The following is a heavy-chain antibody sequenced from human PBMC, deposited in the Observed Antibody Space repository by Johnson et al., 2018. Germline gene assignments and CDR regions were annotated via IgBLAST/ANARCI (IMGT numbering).Heavy chain of an antibody. J-gene: IGHJ3*02. D-gene: IGHD2-8*02. CDR3: AKDEAGVLDAFDI. Sequence: QLVESGGGLVQPGRSLRLSCAASGFTFDDYAMQWVRQAPGKGLEWVSGLSWNSGSIGYADSVKGRFTISSDNAKNSLYLQMNSLRAEDTALYYCAKDEAGVLDAFDIWAQGTMVTVSS. CDR1: GFTFDDYA. V-gene: IGHV3-9*01. CDR2: LSWNSGSI.